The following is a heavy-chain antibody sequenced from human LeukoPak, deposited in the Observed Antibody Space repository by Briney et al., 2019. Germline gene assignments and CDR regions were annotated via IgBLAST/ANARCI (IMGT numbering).Heavy chain of an antibody. D-gene: IGHD3-10*01. CDR3: ARDPYGSGSYDY. J-gene: IGHJ4*02. V-gene: IGHV4-38-2*02. CDR2: IYHSGST. CDR1: GYSISSGYY. Sequence: PSETLSLTCTVSGYSISSGYYWGWIRQPPGKGLEWIGSIYHSGSTYYNPSLKNQFSLKLSSVTAADTAVYYCARDPYGSGSYDYWGQGTLVTVSS.